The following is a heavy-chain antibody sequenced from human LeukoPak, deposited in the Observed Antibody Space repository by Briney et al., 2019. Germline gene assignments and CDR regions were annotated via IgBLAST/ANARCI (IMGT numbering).Heavy chain of an antibody. V-gene: IGHV3-66*02. CDR3: ARVSGTYYDFWSGYSPDYYFDY. J-gene: IGHJ4*02. D-gene: IGHD3-3*01. CDR1: GFSVSSNY. CDR2: IYSGGST. Sequence: GGSLRLSCAASGFSVSSNYMSWVRQAPGKGLEWVSVIYSGGSTYYADSVKGRFTISRDNSKNMLYLQMNSLRAEDTAVYYCARVSGTYYDFWSGYSPDYYFDYWGQGTLVTVSS.